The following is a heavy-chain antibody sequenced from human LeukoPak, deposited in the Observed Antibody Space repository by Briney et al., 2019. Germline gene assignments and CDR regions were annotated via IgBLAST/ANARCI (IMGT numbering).Heavy chain of an antibody. CDR1: GFTFSSYN. D-gene: IGHD3-10*01. V-gene: IGHV3-23*01. Sequence: GGSLRLSCAASGFTFSSYNMNWVRQAPGKGLEWVSAMTGDGAKTYYADSMKGRFTISRDNSKNTLYLQMNSLRAEDTAVYYCAVGFGEYHYWGQGTLVTVSS. CDR3: AVGFGEYHY. CDR2: MTGDGAKT. J-gene: IGHJ4*02.